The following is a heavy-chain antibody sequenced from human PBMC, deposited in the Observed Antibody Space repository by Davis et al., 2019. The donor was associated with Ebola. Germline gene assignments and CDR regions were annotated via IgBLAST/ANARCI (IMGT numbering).Heavy chain of an antibody. CDR3: AKRATVKVAGANYYNAMDV. Sequence: PGGSLRLSCAASGFTFSDYYMSWIRQAPGKGLEWISYITSSGDYTDYADSVKGRFTVSRDNAKNSLYLQMNSLRAEDTAVFYCAKRATVKVAGANYYNAMDVWGKGTTVTVSS. D-gene: IGHD6-19*01. V-gene: IGHV3-11*03. CDR2: ITSSGDYT. CDR1: GFTFSDYY. J-gene: IGHJ6*04.